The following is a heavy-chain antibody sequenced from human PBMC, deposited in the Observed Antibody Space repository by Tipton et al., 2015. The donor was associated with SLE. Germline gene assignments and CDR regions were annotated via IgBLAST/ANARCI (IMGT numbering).Heavy chain of an antibody. CDR1: GGSISSSTYN. CDR3: ARHRGIPVGHYMDV. J-gene: IGHJ6*03. CDR2: VYDSGNT. Sequence: TLSLTCTVSGGSISSSTYNWGWIRQPPGKGLEWIGSVYDSGNTFYNPSLKSRVSTSVDTSKNQFSLRPSSVTAADTAVYYCARHRGIPVGHYMDVWGKGTTVTVSS. D-gene: IGHD2-2*01. V-gene: IGHV4-39*07.